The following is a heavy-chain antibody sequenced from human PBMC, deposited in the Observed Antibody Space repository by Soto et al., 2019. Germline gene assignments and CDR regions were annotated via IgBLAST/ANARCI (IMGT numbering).Heavy chain of an antibody. D-gene: IGHD2-8*01. CDR2: IYATGTT. CDR3: VLYGKKTLRDWFYT. V-gene: IGHV4-4*07. CDR1: CASISGFY. J-gene: IGHJ5*02. Sequence: SDTLSLTCTISCASISGFYWSWIRKSAGKGLEWIGRIYATGTTDYNPSLKSRVMMSVDTSKKQFSLKLRSVTAADTAVYYCVLYGKKTLRDWFYTCGQG.